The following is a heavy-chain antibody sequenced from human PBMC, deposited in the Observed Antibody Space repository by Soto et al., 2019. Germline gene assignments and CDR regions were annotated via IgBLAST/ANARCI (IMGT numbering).Heavy chain of an antibody. V-gene: IGHV4-39*02. CDR3: AREVAAAGDY. CDR2: IYYSGST. CDR1: GGSISTSSYC. J-gene: IGHJ4*02. D-gene: IGHD6-13*01. Sequence: SETLSLTCTVSGGSISTSSYCWGWIRQPPGKGLEWIGSIYYSGSTYYNPSLKSRVTISVDTSKNQFSLKLSSVTAADTAVYYCAREVAAAGDYWGQGTLVTVSS.